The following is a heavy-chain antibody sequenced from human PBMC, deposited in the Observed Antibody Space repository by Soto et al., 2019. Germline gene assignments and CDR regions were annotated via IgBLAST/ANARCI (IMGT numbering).Heavy chain of an antibody. J-gene: IGHJ4*02. D-gene: IGHD5-18*01. CDR2: ISSSSNYI. Sequence: EVQLVESGGGLVKPGGSLRLSCAASGFTFSSYSMNWVRQAPGKGLEWVSSISSSSNYIYYADSVKRRFTISRDNAKNSLYLRMNSLRAEDTAVYYCARGGTAPDYWGQGTLVTVSS. V-gene: IGHV3-21*01. CDR1: GFTFSSYS. CDR3: ARGGTAPDY.